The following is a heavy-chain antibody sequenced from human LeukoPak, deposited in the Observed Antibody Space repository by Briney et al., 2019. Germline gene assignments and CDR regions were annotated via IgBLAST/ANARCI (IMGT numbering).Heavy chain of an antibody. V-gene: IGHV1-24*01. Sequence: ASVKVSCKVSGYTLTELSMHWVRQAPGKGLEWMGGFDPEDGETIYAQKFQGRVTMTEDTSTDTAYMELSSLRSDDTAVYYCASYSGSYQKFDYWGQGTLVTVSS. CDR2: FDPEDGET. CDR3: ASYSGSYQKFDY. J-gene: IGHJ4*02. D-gene: IGHD3-10*01. CDR1: GYTLTELS.